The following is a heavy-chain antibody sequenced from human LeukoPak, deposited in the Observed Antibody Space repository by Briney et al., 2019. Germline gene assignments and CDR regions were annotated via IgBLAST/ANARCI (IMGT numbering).Heavy chain of an antibody. V-gene: IGHV4-34*01. CDR3: ASGYSSIST. D-gene: IGHD6-13*01. CDR1: GGSFSGYY. Sequence: SETLSLTCAVYGGSFSGYYWSWIRQPPGKGLEWIGEINHSGSTNYNPSLKSRVTISVDTSKNQFPLKLSSVTAADTAVYYCASGYSSISTWGQGTLVTVSS. J-gene: IGHJ5*02. CDR2: INHSGST.